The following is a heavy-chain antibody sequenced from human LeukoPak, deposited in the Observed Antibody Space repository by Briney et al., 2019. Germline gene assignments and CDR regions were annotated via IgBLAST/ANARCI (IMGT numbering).Heavy chain of an antibody. J-gene: IGHJ4*02. Sequence: GGSLRLSCAASGFTFSSYAMSWVRQAPGKGLEWVSAISGSGGSTYYADSVKGRFTISRDNSKNTLYLQMNSLRAEDTAVYYCAKDPFAFFGYSYGNLFDYWGQGTLVTVSS. CDR2: ISGSGGST. V-gene: IGHV3-23*01. D-gene: IGHD5-18*01. CDR3: AKDPFAFFGYSYGNLFDY. CDR1: GFTFSSYA.